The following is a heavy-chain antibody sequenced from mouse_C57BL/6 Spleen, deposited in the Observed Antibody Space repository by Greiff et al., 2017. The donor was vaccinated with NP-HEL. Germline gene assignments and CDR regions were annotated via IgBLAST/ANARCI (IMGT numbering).Heavy chain of an antibody. D-gene: IGHD4-1*02. CDR3: ARYDPTGTKAIDY. Sequence: QVQLQQPGAELVKPGASVKLSCKASGYTFTSYWMQWVKQRPGQGLEWIGEIDPSDSYTNYNQKFKGKATLTVDTSSSTAYMQLSSLTSEDSAVYYCARYDPTGTKAIDYWGQGTSVTVSS. CDR2: IDPSDSYT. CDR1: GYTFTSYW. V-gene: IGHV1-50*01. J-gene: IGHJ4*01.